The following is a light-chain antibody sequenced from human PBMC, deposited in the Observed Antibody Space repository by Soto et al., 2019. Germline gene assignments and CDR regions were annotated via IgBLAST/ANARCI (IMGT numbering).Light chain of an antibody. V-gene: IGKV1-12*01. J-gene: IGKJ4*01. Sequence: DIPMTQSPSSVSASIGDRVTISCRACQSIYKWLVWYQQKPGKAPKLLIYAASSLQSGVPSRFSGSGYGTDFTLTISSLQPEDFATYYCQQADSFPLSFGGGTKVEI. CDR1: QSIYKW. CDR2: AAS. CDR3: QQADSFPLS.